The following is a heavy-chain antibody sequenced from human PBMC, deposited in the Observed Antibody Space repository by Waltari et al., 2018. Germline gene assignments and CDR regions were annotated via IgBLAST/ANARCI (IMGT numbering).Heavy chain of an antibody. CDR3: ATHPTGDDY. J-gene: IGHJ4*02. Sequence: EVQLVESGGGLVQPGGSLRLSCAASGFTFSRYWMTWARQAPGKGLEWVANIKQEGSEKYYVYSVKGRFTISRDNAKNSVYLQMNSLRGEDTAVYYCATHPTGDDYWGQGTLVTVSS. D-gene: IGHD7-27*01. CDR1: GFTFSRYW. CDR2: IKQEGSEK. V-gene: IGHV3-7*01.